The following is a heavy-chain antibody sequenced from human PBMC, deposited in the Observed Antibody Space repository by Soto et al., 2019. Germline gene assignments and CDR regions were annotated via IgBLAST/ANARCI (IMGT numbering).Heavy chain of an antibody. Sequence: ESGGGVVQPGRSLRLSCAASGFTFSSNGMHWVRQAPGKGLEWVAVIWYDGSNKYYADSVKGRFTISRDNSKNTLYLQMNSLRAEDTAVYYCATEGFIVGATRRRRDAFDIWGQGTMVTVSS. J-gene: IGHJ3*02. D-gene: IGHD1-26*01. CDR2: IWYDGSNK. V-gene: IGHV3-33*01. CDR1: GFTFSSNG. CDR3: ATEGFIVGATRRRRDAFDI.